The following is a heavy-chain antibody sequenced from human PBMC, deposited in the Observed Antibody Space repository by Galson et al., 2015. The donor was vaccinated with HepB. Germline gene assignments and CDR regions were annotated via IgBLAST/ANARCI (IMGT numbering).Heavy chain of an antibody. V-gene: IGHV3-21*01. CDR1: GFTFSSYS. Sequence: SLRLSCAASGFTFSSYSMNWVRQAPGKGLEWVSSISSSSSYIYYADSVKGRFTISRDNAKNSLYLQMNSLRAEDTAVYYCARAGTTVTTAYDYWGQGTLVTVSS. J-gene: IGHJ4*02. D-gene: IGHD4-17*01. CDR2: ISSSSSYI. CDR3: ARAGTTVTTAYDY.